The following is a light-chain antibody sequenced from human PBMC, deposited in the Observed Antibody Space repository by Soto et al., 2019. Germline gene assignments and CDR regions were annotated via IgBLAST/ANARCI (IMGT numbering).Light chain of an antibody. J-gene: IGKJ1*01. CDR3: QQYGSSGT. Sequence: EIVMTQPPATLSVSPGERATLSCRASQSVSSNLAWYQQKPGQAPRLLMYEASMRATGIPARFSGSGSGTEFTLTISSLQSEDFAVYYCQQYGSSGTFGQGTKVDIK. V-gene: IGKV3-15*01. CDR2: EAS. CDR1: QSVSSN.